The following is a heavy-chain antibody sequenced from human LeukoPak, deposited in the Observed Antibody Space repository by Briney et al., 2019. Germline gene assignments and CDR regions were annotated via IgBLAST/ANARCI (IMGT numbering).Heavy chain of an antibody. CDR2: IKQDGSEK. Sequence: GGSLRLSCAASGFTFSSYWMSWVRQAPGKGLEWVANIKQDGSEKYYVDSVKGRFTISSDNAKNSLYLQMNSLRAEDTAVYYCARYGKYSGHDTGVFDYWGQGTLVTVSS. V-gene: IGHV3-7*01. CDR3: ARYGKYSGHDTGVFDY. CDR1: GFTFSSYW. D-gene: IGHD5-12*01. J-gene: IGHJ4*02.